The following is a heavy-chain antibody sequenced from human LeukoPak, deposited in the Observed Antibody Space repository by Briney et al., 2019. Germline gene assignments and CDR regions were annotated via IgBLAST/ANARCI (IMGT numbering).Heavy chain of an antibody. CDR1: GYTFTGYY. Sequence: VASVKVSCKASGYTFTGYYMHWVRQAPGQGLEWMGWINPNSGGTNYAQKFQGRVTMTRDTSISTAYMELSRLRSDDTAVYYCAREQLGYCSSTSCHPSRYYYYMDVCGKGTTVTVSS. J-gene: IGHJ6*03. CDR2: INPNSGGT. CDR3: AREQLGYCSSTSCHPSRYYYYMDV. V-gene: IGHV1-2*02. D-gene: IGHD2-2*01.